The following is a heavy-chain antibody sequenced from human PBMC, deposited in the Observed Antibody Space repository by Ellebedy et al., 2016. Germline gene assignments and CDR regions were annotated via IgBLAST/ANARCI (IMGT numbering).Heavy chain of an antibody. CDR3: VKGSQYSGGWHDY. V-gene: IGHV3-64D*08. D-gene: IGHD6-19*01. J-gene: IGHJ4*01. CDR1: GFTFSDYA. Sequence: GESLKISCSASGFTFSDYAMNWVRQAPGKGLEFVSSISDNGVNKYYADSVKGRFTISRDDSKNTVFLQMSSLTSEDTAVYYCVKGSQYSGGWHDYWGHGTLVTVSS. CDR2: ISDNGVNK.